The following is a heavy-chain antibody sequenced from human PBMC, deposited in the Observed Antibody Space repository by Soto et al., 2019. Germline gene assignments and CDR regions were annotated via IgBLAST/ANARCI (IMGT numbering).Heavy chain of an antibody. J-gene: IGHJ4*02. CDR1: GGTFSGYA. CDR2: IIPIFGTA. CDR3: ARVANTYYYDSSGYYPFSY. D-gene: IGHD3-22*01. Sequence: SVKVSCKASGGTFSGYAISWVRQAPGQGLEWMGGIIPIFGTANYAQKFQGRVTITADESTSTAYMELSSLRSEDTAVYYCARVANTYYYDSSGYYPFSYWGQGTLVTVSS. V-gene: IGHV1-69*13.